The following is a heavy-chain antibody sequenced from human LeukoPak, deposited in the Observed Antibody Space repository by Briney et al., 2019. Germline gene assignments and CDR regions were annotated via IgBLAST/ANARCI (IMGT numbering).Heavy chain of an antibody. Sequence: HSGGSLRLSCAASRFTFSSYAMSWVRQAPGKGLEWVSSISGSGDTTYYADSVKGRFTISRDNAKNSLYLQMNSLRVDDTAVYYCAGEEPGDLGQAFHYWGQGTLVTVSS. CDR1: RFTFSSYA. J-gene: IGHJ4*02. CDR3: AGEEPGDLGQAFHY. D-gene: IGHD7-27*01. V-gene: IGHV3-23*01. CDR2: ISGSGDTT.